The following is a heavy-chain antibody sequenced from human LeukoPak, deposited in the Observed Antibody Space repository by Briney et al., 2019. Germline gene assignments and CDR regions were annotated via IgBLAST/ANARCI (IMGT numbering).Heavy chain of an antibody. CDR1: GGTFGSYA. J-gene: IGHJ5*02. D-gene: IGHD3-10*01. CDR3: ARVGVLLWFGELLYPNWFDP. Sequence: SVKVSCKASGGTFGSYAISWVRQAPGQGLEWMGGIIPIFGTANYAQKFQGRVTITADESTSTAYMELSSLRSEDTAVYYCARVGVLLWFGELLYPNWFDPWGQGTLVTVSS. CDR2: IIPIFGTA. V-gene: IGHV1-69*01.